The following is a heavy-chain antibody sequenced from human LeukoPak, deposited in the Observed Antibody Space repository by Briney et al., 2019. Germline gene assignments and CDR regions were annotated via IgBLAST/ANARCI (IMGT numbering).Heavy chain of an antibody. D-gene: IGHD4-17*01. J-gene: IGHJ4*02. CDR2: IWYDGSNK. V-gene: IGHV3-33*01. CDR1: GFTFSSYG. Sequence: GGSLRLSCAASGFTFSSYGMHWVRQAPGKGLEWVAVIWYDGSNKYYADSVKGRFTISRDNSKNTLYPQMNSLRAKDTAVYYCARAGTTVILDYWGQGTLVTVSS. CDR3: ARAGTTVILDY.